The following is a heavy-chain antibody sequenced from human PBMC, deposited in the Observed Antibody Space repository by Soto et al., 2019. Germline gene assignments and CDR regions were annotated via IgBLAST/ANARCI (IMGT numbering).Heavy chain of an antibody. CDR1: GYTFTSYY. Sequence: QVQLVQSGAEVKKPGASVKVSCKASGYTFTSYYMHWVRQAPGQGLEWMGIINPSGGSTSYAQKFQGRVTMTRDTSTSTVYMELSSLRSEDTAVYYCASTRGPTRFINAFDIWGQGTMVTVSS. CDR3: ASTRGPTRFINAFDI. CDR2: INPSGGST. D-gene: IGHD3-10*01. V-gene: IGHV1-46*01. J-gene: IGHJ3*02.